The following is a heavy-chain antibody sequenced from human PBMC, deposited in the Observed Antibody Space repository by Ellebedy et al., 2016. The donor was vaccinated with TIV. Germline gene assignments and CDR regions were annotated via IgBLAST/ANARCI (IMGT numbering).Heavy chain of an antibody. CDR1: GFTVSSNY. Sequence: PGGSLRLSCAASGFTVSSNYMSWVRQAPGKGLEWVSVIYSGGSTYFADSAKGRFTISRDNSKNTLYLQMNSLRAEDTAVYYCARGGSTGYYLEYYFDYWGQGTLVTVSS. D-gene: IGHD3-22*01. V-gene: IGHV3-66*01. J-gene: IGHJ4*02. CDR3: ARGGSTGYYLEYYFDY. CDR2: IYSGGST.